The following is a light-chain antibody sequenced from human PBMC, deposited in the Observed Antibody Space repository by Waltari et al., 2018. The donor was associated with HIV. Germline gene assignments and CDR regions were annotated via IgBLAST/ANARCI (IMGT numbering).Light chain of an antibody. CDR2: DAS. CDR3: QQYNYWPPET. J-gene: IGKJ2*01. CDR1: QSVSYN. Sequence: IVMTQFLATQSVSPEETATLSFRPGQSVSYNVAWYQQKPGQAPRLLIYDASSRASGLPARFSGSGSGTEFTLTISSLQSEDFASYYCQQYNYWPPETFGQGTKLEMK. V-gene: IGKV3-15*01.